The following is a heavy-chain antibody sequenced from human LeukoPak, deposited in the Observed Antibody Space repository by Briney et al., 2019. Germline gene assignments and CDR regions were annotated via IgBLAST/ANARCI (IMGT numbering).Heavy chain of an antibody. V-gene: IGHV1-18*01. CDR3: ARTTNSYYYYYYIDV. D-gene: IGHD2-8*01. CDR2: INAYNDNT. CDR1: GYTFTSSG. Sequence: GASVKVSCKASGYTFTSSGISWVRQAPGQGLEWMGGINAYNDNTNYAQKLQGRVTMTTDTSTSTAYMELRSLRSDDTAVYYCARTTNSYYYYYYIDVWGTGTTVTVSS. J-gene: IGHJ6*03.